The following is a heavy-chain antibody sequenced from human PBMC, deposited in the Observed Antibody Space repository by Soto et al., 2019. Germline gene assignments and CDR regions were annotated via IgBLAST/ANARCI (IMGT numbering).Heavy chain of an antibody. V-gene: IGHV3-23*01. J-gene: IGHJ4*02. CDR2: ISASGGST. Sequence: PGGSLRLSCAASGFTFSSYAMSWVRQAPGKGLEWVSGISASGGSTSYADSVKGRFTISRDNSKNTLYLQMNSLRADDTAVYHCAKGQNSGTYRFYFDYWGQGALVTVSS. D-gene: IGHD1-26*01. CDR3: AKGQNSGTYRFYFDY. CDR1: GFTFSSYA.